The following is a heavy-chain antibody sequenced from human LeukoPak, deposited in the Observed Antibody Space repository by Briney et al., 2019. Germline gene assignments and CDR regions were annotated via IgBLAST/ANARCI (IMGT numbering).Heavy chain of an antibody. V-gene: IGHV3-23*01. CDR1: GFTFSSYA. J-gene: IGHJ4*02. D-gene: IGHD2-2*02. CDR3: AKDTPSGIVVVPAAIDY. Sequence: GGSLRLSCAASGFTFSSYAMSWVRQAPGKGLEWVSAISGSGGSTYYADSVKGRFTISRDNSKNTLYLQTNSLRAEDTAVYYCAKDTPSGIVVVPAAIDYWGQGTLVTVSS. CDR2: ISGSGGST.